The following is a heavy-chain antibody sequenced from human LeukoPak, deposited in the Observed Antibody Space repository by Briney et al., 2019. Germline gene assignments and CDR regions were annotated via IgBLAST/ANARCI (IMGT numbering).Heavy chain of an antibody. CDR1: GFTISSYD. Sequence: GGSLRLSCAASGFTISSYDMTWDRQAPGKGLEWVSVIYTSGTTSYTDSVRGRFTISRDSSTNTVYFQMNSLRDEDTAVYYCARNGGGLGLWGQGTLVTVSS. J-gene: IGHJ4*02. CDR2: IYTSGTT. V-gene: IGHV3-66*01. D-gene: IGHD2-8*01. CDR3: ARNGGGLGL.